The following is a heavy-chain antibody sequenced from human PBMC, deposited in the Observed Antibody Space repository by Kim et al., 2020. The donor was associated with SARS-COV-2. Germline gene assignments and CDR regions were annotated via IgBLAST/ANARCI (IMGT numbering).Heavy chain of an antibody. CDR3: ARIISMVRGVITHFDH. V-gene: IGHV4-31*03. CDR2: IHYSGST. Sequence: SETLSLTCTVSGGSISSSGYYWSWIRQHPGKGLEWIGYIHYSGSTYSNPSHKSRVTLSVDTSKNQFSLKLSSVTAADTGVCYCARIISMVRGVITHFDHWGQGTLVTVSS. D-gene: IGHD3-10*01. J-gene: IGHJ4*02. CDR1: GGSISSSGYY.